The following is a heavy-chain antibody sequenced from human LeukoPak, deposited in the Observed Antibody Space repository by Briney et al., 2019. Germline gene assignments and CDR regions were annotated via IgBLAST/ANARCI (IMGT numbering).Heavy chain of an antibody. CDR2: IYYSGST. Sequence: PSETLSLTCTVSGGSISSGGYYWSWIRQHPGKGLEWIGYIYYSGSTYYNPSLKSRVTISVDTSKNQFSLKLSPVTAADTAVYYCARDSWNNAFDIWGQGTMVTVSS. CDR1: GGSISSGGYY. V-gene: IGHV4-31*03. CDR3: ARDSWNNAFDI. D-gene: IGHD1-1*01. J-gene: IGHJ3*02.